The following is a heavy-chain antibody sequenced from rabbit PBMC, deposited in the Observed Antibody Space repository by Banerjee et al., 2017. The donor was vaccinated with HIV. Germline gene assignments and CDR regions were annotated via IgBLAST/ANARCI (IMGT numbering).Heavy chain of an antibody. D-gene: IGHD4-1*01. V-gene: IGHV1S45*01. J-gene: IGHJ4*01. CDR2: IDAGYGDKT. CDR1: GFSFSSSYW. CDR3: ARDGSGRGANFNL. Sequence: QEQLEESGGDLVKPEGSLTLTCTASGFSFSSSYWICWVRQAPGKGLEWIACIDAGYGDKTYDASWAKGRFTVSKTSSTTVTLQMTSLTAADTATYFCARDGSGRGANFNLWGPGTLVTVS.